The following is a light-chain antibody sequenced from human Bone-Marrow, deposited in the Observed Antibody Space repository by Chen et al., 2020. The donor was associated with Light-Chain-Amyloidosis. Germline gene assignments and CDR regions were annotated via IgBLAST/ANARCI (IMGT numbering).Light chain of an antibody. Sequence: SYELTQPPSVSVPPGQMARITCSGDDLPTKYAYWYQQKPGQPPVLGIHIVTERPAEMSERLSGSSSGTTSTLTISGGQAADEDGYHCRSAYSSGTYEVIFGGGTKLTVL. CDR1: DLPTKY. J-gene: IGLJ2*01. CDR2: IVT. V-gene: IGLV3-25*03. CDR3: RSAYSSGTYEVI.